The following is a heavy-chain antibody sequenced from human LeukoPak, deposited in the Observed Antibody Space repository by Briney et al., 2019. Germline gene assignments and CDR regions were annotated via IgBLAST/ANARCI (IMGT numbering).Heavy chain of an antibody. D-gene: IGHD2-21*01. J-gene: IGHJ5*02. Sequence: SETLSLTCTVSGGSISSSSYYWGWIRQPPGKGLEWIGSIYYSGSTYYNPSLKSRVTISVDTSKNQFSLKLSSVTAADTAVYYCARRFVRHMVDPWGQGTLVTVSS. CDR2: IYYSGST. CDR3: ARRFVRHMVDP. CDR1: GGSISSSSYY. V-gene: IGHV4-39*01.